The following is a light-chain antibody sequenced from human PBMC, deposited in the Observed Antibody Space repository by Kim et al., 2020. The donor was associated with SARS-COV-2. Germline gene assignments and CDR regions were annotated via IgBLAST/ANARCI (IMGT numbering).Light chain of an antibody. CDR2: GAS. CDR1: QTISSN. Sequence: EIVMTQSPATLSLSPGERATLSCRASQTISSNLAWYQQKPGQAPRIIIYGASTTALGIPARFSGSGSGTEFTLTISSLQSEDFAVYYCQQYNNWPSPITFGQGTRLEIK. CDR3: QQYNNWPSPIT. V-gene: IGKV3-15*01. J-gene: IGKJ5*01.